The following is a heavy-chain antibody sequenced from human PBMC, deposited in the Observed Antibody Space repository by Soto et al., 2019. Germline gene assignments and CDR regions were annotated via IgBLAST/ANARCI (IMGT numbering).Heavy chain of an antibody. D-gene: IGHD3-10*01. CDR2: ISAYNGNT. V-gene: IGHV1-18*01. Sequence: ASVKVSCKASGYTFTSYGISWVRQAPGQGLEWMGWISAYNGNTNYAQKLQGRVTVTTDTSTSTAYMELRSLRSDDTAVYYCARYSPDPNYYGSGSYVDWYFDLWGRGALVTVSS. J-gene: IGHJ2*01. CDR1: GYTFTSYG. CDR3: ARYSPDPNYYGSGSYVDWYFDL.